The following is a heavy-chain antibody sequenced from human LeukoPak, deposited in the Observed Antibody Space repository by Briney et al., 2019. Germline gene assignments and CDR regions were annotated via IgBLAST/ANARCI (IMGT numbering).Heavy chain of an antibody. Sequence: PGGSLRLSCAASGFTFSSYEMNWVRQAPGKGLEWVSYISSSGSTIYYADSVKGRFTISRDNAKNSLYLQMNSLRAEDTAVYYCARASDYGGNPPSWGQGTLVTVSS. CDR1: GFTFSSYE. V-gene: IGHV3-48*03. D-gene: IGHD4-23*01. CDR3: ARASDYGGNPPS. CDR2: ISSSGSTI. J-gene: IGHJ4*02.